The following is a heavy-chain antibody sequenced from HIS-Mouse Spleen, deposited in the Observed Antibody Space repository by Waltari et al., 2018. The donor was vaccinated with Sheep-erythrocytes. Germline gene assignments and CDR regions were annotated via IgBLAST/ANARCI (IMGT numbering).Heavy chain of an antibody. J-gene: IGHJ4*02. CDR1: GFTFSSYG. CDR2: ISYDGSNK. V-gene: IGHV3-30*18. D-gene: IGHD2-2*01. CDR3: AKDISRNIVVVPAAVGDY. Sequence: QVQLVESGGGVVQPGRSLRLSCAASGFTFSSYGMHWVRQAPGKGREWWEVISYDGSNKYYADSVKGRFTISRDNSKNTLYLQMNSLRAEDTALYYCAKDISRNIVVVPAAVGDYWGQGTLVTVSS.